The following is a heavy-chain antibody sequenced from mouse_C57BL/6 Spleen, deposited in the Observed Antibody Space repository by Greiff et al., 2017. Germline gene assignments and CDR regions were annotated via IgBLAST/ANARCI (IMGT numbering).Heavy chain of an antibody. J-gene: IGHJ3*01. D-gene: IGHD2-4*01. V-gene: IGHV1-64*01. CDR3: ARYYDYDAFAY. CDR1: GYTFTSYW. Sequence: VQLQQPGAELVKPGASVKLSCKASGYTFTSYWMHWVKQRPGQGLEWIGMIHPNSGSTNYNEKFKSKATLTVDKSSSTAYMQLSSLTSEDSAVYYCARYYDYDAFAYWGQGTLVTVSA. CDR2: IHPNSGST.